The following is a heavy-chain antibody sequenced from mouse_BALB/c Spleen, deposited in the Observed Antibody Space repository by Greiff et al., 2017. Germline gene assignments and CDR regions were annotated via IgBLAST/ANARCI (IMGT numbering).Heavy chain of an antibody. V-gene: IGHV3-2*02. Sequence: EVKLQESGPGLVKPSQSLSLTCTVTGYSITSDYAWNWIRQFPGNKLEWMGYISYSGSTSYNPSLKSRISITRDTSKNQFFLQLNSVTTEDTATYYCARRWLLRGDAMDYWGQGTSVTVSS. CDR3: ARRWLLRGDAMDY. CDR1: GYSITSDYA. CDR2: ISYSGST. D-gene: IGHD2-3*01. J-gene: IGHJ4*01.